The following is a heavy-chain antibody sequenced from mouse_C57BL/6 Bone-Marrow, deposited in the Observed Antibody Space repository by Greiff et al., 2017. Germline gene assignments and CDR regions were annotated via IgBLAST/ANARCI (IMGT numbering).Heavy chain of an antibody. CDR1: GYAFSSSW. V-gene: IGHV1-82*01. D-gene: IGHD1-1*01. Sequence: QVQLKQSGPELVKPGASVKISCKASGYAFSSSWMNWVKQRPGKGLEWIGRISPGDGDTNYNGKFKGKATLTADKSSSTAYMQLSSLTSEDSAVYFCARDYYGSSAWFAYWGQGTLVTVSA. CDR2: ISPGDGDT. CDR3: ARDYYGSSAWFAY. J-gene: IGHJ3*01.